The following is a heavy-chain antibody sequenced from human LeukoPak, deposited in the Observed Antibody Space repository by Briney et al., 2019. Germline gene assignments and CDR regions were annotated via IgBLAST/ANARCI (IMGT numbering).Heavy chain of an antibody. CDR3: AKSRATGTYPGRFDY. V-gene: IGHV3-23*01. D-gene: IGHD3-10*01. CDR2: LSGSGKYT. CDR1: GFTFSSHV. Sequence: PGGSLRLSCAASGFTFSSHVMSRVRQAPGRGLEWVSSLSGSGKYTFYADSVKGRFTISRDNSRNELFLQMNSLTSGDTAEYYCAKSRATGTYPGRFDYWGLGILVTVSS. J-gene: IGHJ4*02.